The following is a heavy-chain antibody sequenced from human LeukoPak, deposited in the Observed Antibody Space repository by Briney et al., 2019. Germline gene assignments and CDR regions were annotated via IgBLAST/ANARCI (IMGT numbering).Heavy chain of an antibody. CDR2: INPNSGGT. J-gene: IGHJ4*02. CDR1: GYTLTGNY. Sequence: ASAKVSCKASGYTLTGNYMHWVRQAPGQGLEWMGRINPNSGGTNYAQKFQGRVTMTRDTSISTAYMELSRLRSDDTAVYYCARGNGYSSNDYWGQGTLVTVSS. V-gene: IGHV1-2*06. D-gene: IGHD5-24*01. CDR3: ARGNGYSSNDY.